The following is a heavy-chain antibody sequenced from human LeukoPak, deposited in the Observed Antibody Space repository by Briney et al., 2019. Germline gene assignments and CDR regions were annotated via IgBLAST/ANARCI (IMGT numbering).Heavy chain of an antibody. CDR2: ISSSSSNI. CDR1: GFTFNIYS. CDR3: ARDVGIGGLNDY. D-gene: IGHD3-10*01. V-gene: IGHV3-48*04. Sequence: PGGSLRLSCAASGFTFNIYSMNWVRQAPGKGLEWVSYISSSSSNIQYADFVKGRFTISRDNAKNSLYLQMNSLRAEDTAVYYCARDVGIGGLNDYWGQGTLVTVSS. J-gene: IGHJ4*02.